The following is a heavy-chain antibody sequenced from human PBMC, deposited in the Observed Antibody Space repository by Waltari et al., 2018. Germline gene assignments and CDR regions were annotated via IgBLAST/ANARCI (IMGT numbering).Heavy chain of an antibody. Sequence: EVQLLESGGGLVQPGGSLTLSCAASGITFRSYTVRWVRQAPGKWLEWVSTISASGGTFYADSVKGRFTVSRDSSKNTLSLQMNSLRAEDTAVYYCARGPAYYFDYWDQGTLVTVSS. V-gene: IGHV3-23*01. CDR3: ARGPAYYFDY. CDR1: GITFRSYT. J-gene: IGHJ4*02. CDR2: ISASGGT.